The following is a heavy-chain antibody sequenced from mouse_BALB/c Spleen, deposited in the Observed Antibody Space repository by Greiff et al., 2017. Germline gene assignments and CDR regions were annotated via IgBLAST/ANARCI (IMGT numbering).Heavy chain of an antibody. J-gene: IGHJ2*01. V-gene: IGHV1-9*01. CDR2: ILPGSGST. Sequence: QVQLQQSGAELMKPGASVKLSCKATGYTFSSYWIEWVKQRPGHGLEWIGGILPGSGSTNYNEKFKGKATFTADTSSNTAYMQLSSLTSEDSAVYSCAKSGYGGGVGYFDYWGQGTTLTVSA. D-gene: IGHD2-2*01. CDR1: GYTFSSYW. CDR3: AKSGYGGGVGYFDY.